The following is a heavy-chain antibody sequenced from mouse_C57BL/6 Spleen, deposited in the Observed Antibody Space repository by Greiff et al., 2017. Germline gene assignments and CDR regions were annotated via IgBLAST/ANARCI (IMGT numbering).Heavy chain of an antibody. Sequence: QVQLQQPGAELVMPGASVKLSCKASGYTFTSYWMHWVKQRPGQGLEWIGEIDPSDSYTNYNQKFKGKSTLTVDKSSSTAYMQLSSLTSEDSAVYYCARRKLHYGNYYAMDYWGQGTSVTVSS. D-gene: IGHD2-1*01. CDR2: IDPSDSYT. CDR3: ARRKLHYGNYYAMDY. J-gene: IGHJ4*01. V-gene: IGHV1-69*01. CDR1: GYTFTSYW.